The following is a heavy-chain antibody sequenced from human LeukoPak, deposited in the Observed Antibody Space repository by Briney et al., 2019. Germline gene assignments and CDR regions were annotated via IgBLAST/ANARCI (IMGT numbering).Heavy chain of an antibody. CDR1: GFTFSSYE. D-gene: IGHD1-26*01. CDR3: AKDLAGSGSYSFDY. V-gene: IGHV3-48*03. CDR2: ISSGGSAI. Sequence: GGSLRLSCAASGFTFSSYEMNWVRQAPGKGLEWVSYISSGGSAIYYADSVKGRFTISRDNSKNTLYLQMNSLRAEDTAVYYCAKDLAGSGSYSFDYWGQRTLVTVSS. J-gene: IGHJ4*02.